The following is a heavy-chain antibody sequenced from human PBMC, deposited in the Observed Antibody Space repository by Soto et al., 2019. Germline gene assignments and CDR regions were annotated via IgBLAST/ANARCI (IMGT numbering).Heavy chain of an antibody. V-gene: IGHV1-69*13. CDR1: GGTFSSYA. Sequence: SVKVSCKASGGTFSSYAISWVRQAPGQGLEWMGGIIPIFGTANYAQKFQGRVTITADESTSTAYMELSSLRSEDTAVYYCARGRAAAGIDPFGSDYWGQGTLVTVSS. D-gene: IGHD6-13*01. J-gene: IGHJ4*02. CDR2: IIPIFGTA. CDR3: ARGRAAAGIDPFGSDY.